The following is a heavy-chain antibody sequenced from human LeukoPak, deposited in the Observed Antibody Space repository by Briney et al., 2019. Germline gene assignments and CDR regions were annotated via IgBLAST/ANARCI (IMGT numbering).Heavy chain of an antibody. CDR1: GGSFSGYY. Sequence: SETLSLTCAVYGGSFSGYYWSWIRQPPGKGLEWIEEINHSGSTNYNPSLKSRVTISVDTTKNQFSLKLSSVTAADTAVYYCATKGDYYDSSGYLFDAFDIWGQGTMVTVSS. V-gene: IGHV4-34*01. CDR2: INHSGST. D-gene: IGHD3-22*01. J-gene: IGHJ3*02. CDR3: ATKGDYYDSSGYLFDAFDI.